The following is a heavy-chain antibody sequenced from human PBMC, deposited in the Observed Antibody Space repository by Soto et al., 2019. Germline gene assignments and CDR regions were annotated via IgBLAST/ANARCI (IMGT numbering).Heavy chain of an antibody. CDR1: GFTLSDHY. V-gene: IGHV3-72*01. CDR3: TCWIAARCS. J-gene: IGHJ4*02. D-gene: IGHD6-6*01. CDR2: TKNRSQRYTI. Sequence: EVQLVGSGGDLVQPGGSLRLSCAASGFTLSDHYMDWVRQAPGKGLEWVARTKNRSQRYTIEYAASVKGRFTISRDDSKNSLFLQMNSLKSDDTALYYCTCWIAARCSWGQGTLVTVAS.